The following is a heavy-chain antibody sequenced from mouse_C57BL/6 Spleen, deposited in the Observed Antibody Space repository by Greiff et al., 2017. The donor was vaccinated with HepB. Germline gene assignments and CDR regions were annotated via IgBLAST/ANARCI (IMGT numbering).Heavy chain of an antibody. CDR3: ARKGYGSSYWYFDV. V-gene: IGHV2-9-1*01. D-gene: IGHD1-1*01. Sequence: VQLQQSGPGLVAPSQSLSITCTVTGLSLTSYAISWVRQPPGKGLEWLGVIWTGGGTKYNSALKSRLSISKDNSKSQVFLKMNSLQTDDTARYYCARKGYGSSYWYFDVWGTGATVTVSS. CDR1: GLSLTSYA. CDR2: IWTGGGT. J-gene: IGHJ1*03.